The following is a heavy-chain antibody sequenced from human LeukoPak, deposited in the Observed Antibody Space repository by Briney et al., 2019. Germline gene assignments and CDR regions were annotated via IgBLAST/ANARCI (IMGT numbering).Heavy chain of an antibody. CDR2: INPSGGST. CDR3: ARDGGSGYRFDY. D-gene: IGHD3-3*01. Sequence: ASVKVSCTASGYTFTSYYMHWVRQAPGQGLEWMGIINPSGGSTSYAQKVQGRVTMTRDTSTSTVYMELSRLRSEDTAVYYCARDGGSGYRFDYWGQGTLVTVSS. CDR1: GYTFTSYY. J-gene: IGHJ4*02. V-gene: IGHV1-46*01.